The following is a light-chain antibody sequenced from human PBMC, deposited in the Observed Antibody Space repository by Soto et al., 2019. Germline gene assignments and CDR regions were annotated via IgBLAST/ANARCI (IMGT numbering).Light chain of an antibody. CDR3: QQYTSPPWT. J-gene: IGKJ1*01. CDR1: QSVPGNY. V-gene: IGKV3-20*01. CDR2: RAS. Sequence: EIVLTQSPGPLSLSLGERATLSCRASQSVPGNYLAWLQQRPGQAPRLLIHRASSRATGIPDRFSGSGSGTDFTLTISRLEPEDFAVYYCQQYTSPPWTLGQGTKVETK.